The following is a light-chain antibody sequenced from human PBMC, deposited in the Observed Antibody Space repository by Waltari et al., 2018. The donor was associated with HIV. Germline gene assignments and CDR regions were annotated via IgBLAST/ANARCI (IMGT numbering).Light chain of an antibody. CDR3: CADISGCALV. V-gene: IGLV2-14*03. Sequence: QSALTQPASVSGSPGQSITIPCTATSSAVVDFESVSWYQHHPGKAPRLLIYDVTKGPSGGSSRFSGSESGSTASLTISGLQSEDEADFYCCADISGCALVFGGGTKVTVL. J-gene: IGLJ3*02. CDR1: SSAVVDFES. CDR2: DVT.